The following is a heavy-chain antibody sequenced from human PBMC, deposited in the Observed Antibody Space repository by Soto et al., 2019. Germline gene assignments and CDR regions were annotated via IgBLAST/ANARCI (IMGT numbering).Heavy chain of an antibody. CDR2: ISGDTGSI. J-gene: IGHJ5*01. Sequence: EVQLLESGGGLVQPGGYLRLSCAASGFSFSDYAMSWVRQAPGKGLEGVSIISGDTGSIKYADSVKGRFTSSRVNSKNTVYLQMKSLRVGDTAVYYCAKRVYGDYVWFDSWGRGTLVTVSS. CDR1: GFSFSDYA. D-gene: IGHD4-17*01. CDR3: AKRVYGDYVWFDS. V-gene: IGHV3-23*01.